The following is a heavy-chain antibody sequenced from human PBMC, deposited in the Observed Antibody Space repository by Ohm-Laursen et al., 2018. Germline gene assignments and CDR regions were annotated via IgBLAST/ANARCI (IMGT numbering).Heavy chain of an antibody. CDR3: ARSYNWNDWHFDY. V-gene: IGHV4-4*07. Sequence: GTLSLTCTVSGGSISSYYWNWIRQPAGKGLEWIGRIYTSGSTNYNPSLKSRVTMSVDTSKNQFSLKLSSVTAADTAVYYCARSYNWNDWHFDYWGQGTLVTVSS. D-gene: IGHD1-1*01. J-gene: IGHJ4*02. CDR1: GGSISSYY. CDR2: IYTSGST.